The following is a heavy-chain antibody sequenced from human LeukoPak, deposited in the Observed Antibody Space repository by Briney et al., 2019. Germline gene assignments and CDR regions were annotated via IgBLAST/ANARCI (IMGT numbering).Heavy chain of an antibody. CDR1: GDSVSSNSAA. J-gene: IGHJ5*02. V-gene: IGHV6-1*01. CDR2: TYYRSKWYN. Sequence: SQTLSLTCAIPGDSVSSNSAAWNWIRQSPSRGLEWLGRTYYRSKWYNDYAVSVKSRITINPDTSKNQFSLQLNSVTPEDTAVYYCAGDLGGVVATTPPYNWFDPWGQGTLVTVSS. D-gene: IGHD5-12*01. CDR3: AGDLGGVVATTPPYNWFDP.